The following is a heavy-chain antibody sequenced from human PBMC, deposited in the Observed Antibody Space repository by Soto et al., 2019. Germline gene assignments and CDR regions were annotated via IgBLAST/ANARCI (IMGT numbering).Heavy chain of an antibody. D-gene: IGHD3-22*01. V-gene: IGHV3-30-3*01. CDR1: GFPFSNYA. J-gene: IGHJ4*02. Sequence: GGSLRLSCAASGFPFSNYAMHWVRQAPGKGLEWVAVISYDGSNKYYADSVKGRFTISRDNSKNTLYLQMNSLRAEDTAVYYCARDSPSPEYDSSGYYYYFDFWGQGTLVTVSS. CDR2: ISYDGSNK. CDR3: ARDSPSPEYDSSGYYYYFDF.